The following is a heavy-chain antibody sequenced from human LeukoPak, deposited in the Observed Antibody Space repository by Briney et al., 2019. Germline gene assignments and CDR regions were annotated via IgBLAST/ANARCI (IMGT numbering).Heavy chain of an antibody. CDR2: IKQDGSEK. CDR1: GFTFSSYW. Sequence: GGSLRLSCAASGFTFSSYWMSWVRQAPGKGLEWVANIKQDGSEKYYVDSVKGRFTISRDNAKNSLYLQMNSLRAEDTAVYCCARGTSDFWSGARYWGQGTLVTVSS. V-gene: IGHV3-7*01. D-gene: IGHD3-3*01. J-gene: IGHJ4*02. CDR3: ARGTSDFWSGARY.